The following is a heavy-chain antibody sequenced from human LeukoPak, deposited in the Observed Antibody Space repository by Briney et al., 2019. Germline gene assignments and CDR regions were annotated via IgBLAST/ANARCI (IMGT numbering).Heavy chain of an antibody. CDR1: GFTFSSYA. J-gene: IGHJ4*02. CDR2: IYSGGST. Sequence: GGSLRLSCAASGFTFSSYAMSWVRQAPGKGLEWVSVIYSGGSTYYADSVKGRFTISRDNSKNTLYLQMDSLRAEDTAVYYCARARYSSSSPPDYWGQGTLVTVSS. CDR3: ARARYSSSSPPDY. V-gene: IGHV3-66*01. D-gene: IGHD6-6*01.